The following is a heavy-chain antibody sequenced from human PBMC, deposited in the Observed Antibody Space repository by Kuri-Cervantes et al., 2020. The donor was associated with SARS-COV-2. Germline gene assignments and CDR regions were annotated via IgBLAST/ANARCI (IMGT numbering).Heavy chain of an antibody. J-gene: IGHJ4*02. CDR3: VKSLRFLEWLPLDY. D-gene: IGHD3-3*01. V-gene: IGHV3-13*05. CDR1: GFTFSSYD. Sequence: GGSLRLSCAASGFTFSSYDIHWVRQATGKGLEWVSAIGTAADPYYPGSVRGRFTISRENAKNSLYLQMSSLRAEDTAVYYCVKSLRFLEWLPLDYWGQGTLVTVSS. CDR2: IGTAADP.